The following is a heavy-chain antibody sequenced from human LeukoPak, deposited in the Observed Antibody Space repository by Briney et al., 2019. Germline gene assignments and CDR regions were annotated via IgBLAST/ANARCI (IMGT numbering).Heavy chain of an antibody. V-gene: IGHV1-46*01. CDR3: ASDSGSYYLDY. CDR1: GYTFTSYY. CDR2: INPSGGST. J-gene: IGHJ4*02. Sequence: ASVKVSCKASGYTFTSYYMHWVRHAPGQGLEWMGIINPSGGSTSYAQKFQGRVTMTRDKSTSTVYMELSSLRSEDTAVYCCASDSGSYYLDYWGQETLVTVSS. D-gene: IGHD1-26*01.